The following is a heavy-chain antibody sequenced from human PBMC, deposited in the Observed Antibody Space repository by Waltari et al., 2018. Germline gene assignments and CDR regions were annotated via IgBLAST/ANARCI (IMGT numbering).Heavy chain of an antibody. CDR1: GGSLRGYY. V-gene: IGHV4-34*02. J-gene: IGHJ4*02. CDR3: ASGRIAVAAGFDS. Sequence: QVQLQQWGAGLLKPSETLSLTCAVCGGSLRGYYWPWIRQPPGKGLEWIGEINHSGDSNYNPSLKSRFTISVDTSKNQFSLKVTSVTAADAAEYWCASGRIAVAAGFDSWGRGTLVTVSS. D-gene: IGHD6-19*01. CDR2: INHSGDS.